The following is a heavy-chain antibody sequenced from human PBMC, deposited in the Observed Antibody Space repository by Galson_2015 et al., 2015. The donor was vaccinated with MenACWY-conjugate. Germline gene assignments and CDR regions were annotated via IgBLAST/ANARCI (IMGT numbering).Heavy chain of an antibody. V-gene: IGHV3-7*01. CDR1: GFTFSNSW. Sequence: SLRLSCATSGFTFSNSWMGWVRQAPGKGLEWVANIKQDGSGKFYVDSVKGRFIISRDNAKNSLYLQVDSLRAEDTAVYFCAKAKEQRLSKTFEVWGQGTVVTVSS. CDR2: IKQDGSGK. J-gene: IGHJ3*01. D-gene: IGHD6-25*01. CDR3: AKAKEQRLSKTFEV.